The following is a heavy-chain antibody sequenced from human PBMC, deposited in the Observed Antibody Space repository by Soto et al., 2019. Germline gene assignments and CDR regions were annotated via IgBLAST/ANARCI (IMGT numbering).Heavy chain of an antibody. CDR1: GFTFSSYA. V-gene: IGHV3-64D*08. CDR3: VKYRQWLAPNFDY. CDR2: ISSNGGST. Sequence: GGSLRLSCSASGFTFSSYAMHWVRQAPGKGLEYVSAISSNGGSTYYADSVKGRFTISRDNSKNTLYLQMSSLRAEDTAVYYCVKYRQWLAPNFDYWGQGTLVTVSS. D-gene: IGHD6-19*01. J-gene: IGHJ4*02.